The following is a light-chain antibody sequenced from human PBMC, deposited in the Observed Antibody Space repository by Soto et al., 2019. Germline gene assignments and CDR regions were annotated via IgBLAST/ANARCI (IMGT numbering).Light chain of an antibody. V-gene: IGLV2-14*01. CDR2: EVS. Sequence: QSALTQPASVSGSPGQSITISCSGSSSDIGSYNYVAWYQQLPGKTPKLMIYEVSNRPSGVSHRFSGSKSGNTASLTISGLQAEDEADYYCISYTGSSTSYVFGTGTKLTVL. CDR1: SSDIGSYNY. J-gene: IGLJ1*01. CDR3: ISYTGSSTSYV.